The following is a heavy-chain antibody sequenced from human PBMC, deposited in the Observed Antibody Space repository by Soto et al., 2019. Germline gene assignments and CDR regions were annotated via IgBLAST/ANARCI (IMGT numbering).Heavy chain of an antibody. J-gene: IGHJ5*02. CDR3: AKDGGREGYFGNWFDP. Sequence: SVKVSCKASGGTFSNYAITWVPQAPGQGLEWLGRIIPIFGTANYAQKFQGRVTITADESTTTAYMELSSLRSDDTAVYYCAKDGGREGYFGNWFDPWGQGTLVTVSS. CDR1: GGTFSNYA. D-gene: IGHD2-15*01. V-gene: IGHV1-69*13. CDR2: IIPIFGTA.